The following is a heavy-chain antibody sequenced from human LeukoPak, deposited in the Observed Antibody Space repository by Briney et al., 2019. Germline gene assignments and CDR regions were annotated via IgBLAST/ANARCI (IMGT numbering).Heavy chain of an antibody. V-gene: IGHV1-8*01. CDR3: ATAGDDVDSVMMSDG. Sequence: ASVKVSCKASGYTFTSYDINWVRQATGQGLEWMGWMNPNSGNTGYAQKFQGRVTMTEDTSTDTAYMELSSLRSEDTAVYYCATAGDDVDSVMMSDGWGQGSLVTVSS. CDR2: MNPNSGNT. D-gene: IGHD2-2*03. J-gene: IGHJ4*02. CDR1: GYTFTSYD.